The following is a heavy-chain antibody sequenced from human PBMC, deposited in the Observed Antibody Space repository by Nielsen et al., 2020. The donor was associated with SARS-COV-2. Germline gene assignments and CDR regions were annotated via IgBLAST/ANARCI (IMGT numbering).Heavy chain of an antibody. V-gene: IGHV3-23*01. Sequence: GESLKISCAASGFTFSNYAMSWVRQAPGKGLEWVSSISNTGEIAYSADSVKGRFTISRDNSRSTLYLQMNSLRVEDTAIYYCARFMTTVATETFDYWGQGTLATVSS. CDR2: ISNTGEIA. D-gene: IGHD4-17*01. CDR1: GFTFSNYA. CDR3: ARFMTTVATETFDY. J-gene: IGHJ4*02.